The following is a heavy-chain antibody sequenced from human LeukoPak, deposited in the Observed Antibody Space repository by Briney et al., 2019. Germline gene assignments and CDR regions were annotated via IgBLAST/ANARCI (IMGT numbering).Heavy chain of an antibody. CDR1: GFTFSSYG. Sequence: GGPLRLSCAASGFTFSSYGMHWVRQAPGKGLEWVAVIWYDGSNKYYADSVKGRFTISRDNSKNTLYLQMNSLRAEDTAVYYCARAVFNTYYDYVWGSYRDYYDSSGYPDYWGQGTLVTVSS. V-gene: IGHV3-30*19. D-gene: IGHD3-16*02. CDR3: ARAVFNTYYDYVWGSYRDYYDSSGYPDY. CDR2: IWYDGSNK. J-gene: IGHJ4*02.